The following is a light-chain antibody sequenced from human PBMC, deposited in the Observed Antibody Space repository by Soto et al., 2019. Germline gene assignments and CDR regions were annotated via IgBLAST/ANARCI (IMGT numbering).Light chain of an antibody. CDR1: TGAVTSGHY. CDR3: LLFYSGAPEV. Sequence: QAVVTQEPSLTVSPGGTVTLTCGSSTGAVTSGHYPYWFQQKPGQAPRTLIYDTSKKYSWTPARFSGSLLGGKAALTLSGAQPEDEAEYYCLLFYSGAPEVFGGGTQLTVL. J-gene: IGLJ7*01. CDR2: DTS. V-gene: IGLV7-46*01.